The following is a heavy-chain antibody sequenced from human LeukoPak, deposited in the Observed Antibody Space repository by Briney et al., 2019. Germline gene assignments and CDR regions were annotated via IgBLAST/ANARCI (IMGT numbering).Heavy chain of an antibody. V-gene: IGHV3-53*04. CDR3: AGGYYYDSSGYYYFDY. J-gene: IGHJ4*02. Sequence: DSVRGRFTISRHNSKSTLYLQMDSLRTEDTAVYYCAGGYYYDSSGYYYFDYWGQGTLVTVSS. D-gene: IGHD3-22*01.